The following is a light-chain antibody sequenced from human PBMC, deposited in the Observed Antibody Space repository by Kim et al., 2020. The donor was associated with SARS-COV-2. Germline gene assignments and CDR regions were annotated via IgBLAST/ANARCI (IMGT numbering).Light chain of an antibody. Sequence: PGQSVTISCTGTSSDVGDYNLVSSYQHHPGKAPQRMIYDVTKRASGVPDRFSGSKSGNTASLTVSGLQAEDEADYYCTSYAGRVMFGGGTQLTVL. CDR1: SSDVGDYNL. V-gene: IGLV2-8*01. CDR3: TSYAGRVM. J-gene: IGLJ3*02. CDR2: DVT.